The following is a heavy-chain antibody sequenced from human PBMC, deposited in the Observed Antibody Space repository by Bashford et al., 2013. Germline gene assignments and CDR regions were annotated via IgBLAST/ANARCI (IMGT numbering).Heavy chain of an antibody. CDR3: ARELIPGAMPVSYYYGMDV. V-gene: IGHV1-3*01. CDR2: INSGNGNT. D-gene: IGHD2-2*01. J-gene: IGHJ6*02. Sequence: WVRQAPGQSLEWMGWINSGNGNTKYSQNFQGRVTITRDTSASTAYMQLSSLRSEDTAVYYCARELIPGAMPVSYYYGMDVWGQGTTVTVSS.